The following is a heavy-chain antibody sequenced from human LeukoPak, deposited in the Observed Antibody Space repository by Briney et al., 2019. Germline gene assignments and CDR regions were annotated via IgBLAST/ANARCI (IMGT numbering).Heavy chain of an antibody. J-gene: IGHJ3*02. V-gene: IGHV1-18*01. D-gene: IGHD2-21*02. CDR1: GYTFTSYG. CDR2: ISAYNGNT. Sequence: ASVKVSCKASGYTFTSYGISWVRQAPGQGLEWMGWISAYNGNTNYAQKLQGRVTMTTDTSTSTAYMELRSLRSDDTAVYYCARRYCGGDCYGPDAFDIWGQGTMVTASS. CDR3: ARRYCGGDCYGPDAFDI.